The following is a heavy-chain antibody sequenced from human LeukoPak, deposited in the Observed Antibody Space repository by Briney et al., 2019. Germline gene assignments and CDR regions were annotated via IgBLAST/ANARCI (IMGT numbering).Heavy chain of an antibody. V-gene: IGHV3-11*04. Sequence: PGGSLRLSCAASGFTFSDYYMSWIRQAPGKGLEGVSYISSSGSTIYYADSVKGRFTISRDNAKNSLYLQMSSLRAEDTAVFYCARYYYGSGTSFDPWGQGTLVTVSS. J-gene: IGHJ5*02. CDR1: GFTFSDYY. CDR2: ISSSGSTI. CDR3: ARYYYGSGTSFDP. D-gene: IGHD3-10*01.